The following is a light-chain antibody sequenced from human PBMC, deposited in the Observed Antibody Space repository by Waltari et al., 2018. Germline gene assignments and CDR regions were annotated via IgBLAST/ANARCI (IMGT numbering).Light chain of an antibody. CDR2: WAS. V-gene: IGKV4-1*01. CDR1: PSVLFSSNNENY. J-gene: IGKJ2*01. CDR3: QQYYNTPYT. Sequence: DIVMTQSPDSLAVSLGERATINCKSSPSVLFSSNNENYLAWYQQKPGQPPKLLIYWASIRESGVPDRFSGSGSGTDFTLTISSLQAEDVAVYYCQQYYNTPYTFGQGTKLEIK.